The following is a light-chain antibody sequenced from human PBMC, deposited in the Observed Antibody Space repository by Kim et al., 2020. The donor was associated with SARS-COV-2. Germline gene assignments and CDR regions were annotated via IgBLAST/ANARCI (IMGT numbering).Light chain of an antibody. Sequence: ASEGDRVTITCLASQNISSYLNWYQQKPGKAPKLLIYAASSLQSGVPSRFSGSGSGTDFTLTISSLQPEDFATYYCQQSYSTPFTFGGGTKVDIK. CDR2: AAS. CDR3: QQSYSTPFT. V-gene: IGKV1-39*01. J-gene: IGKJ4*01. CDR1: QNISSY.